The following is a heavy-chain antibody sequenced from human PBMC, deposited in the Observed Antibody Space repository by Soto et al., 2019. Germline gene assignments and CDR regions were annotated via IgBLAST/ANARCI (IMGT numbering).Heavy chain of an antibody. CDR1: GYTFTSYA. Sequence: GASVRVSCKASGYTFTSYAMHWVRQAPGQRLEWMGWINAGNGNTKYSQKFQGRVTITRDTSASTAYMELNNLRPDDTAVYFCAKSVLATVGTYFVHWGQGTVVTVSS. V-gene: IGHV1-3*01. D-gene: IGHD6-13*01. CDR3: AKSVLATVGTYFVH. J-gene: IGHJ4*02. CDR2: INAGNGNT.